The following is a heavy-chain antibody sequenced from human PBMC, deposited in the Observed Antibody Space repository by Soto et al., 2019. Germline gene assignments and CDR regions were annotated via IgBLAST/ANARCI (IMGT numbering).Heavy chain of an antibody. V-gene: IGHV3-23*01. CDR1: GFIFSHYA. Sequence: DVQLLESGGGLAQPGGSLRLSCEASGFIFSHYAMTWIRQAPGKELEWVSTVAYNGDPYSPDSVKGRFTISRDNSRNTVTLQMTSLRAEDTAVYFCAKTRGTTVPSGTRTFDYWGQGTLVTVSS. CDR2: VAYNGDP. J-gene: IGHJ4*02. CDR3: AKTRGTTVPSGTRTFDY. D-gene: IGHD1-1*01.